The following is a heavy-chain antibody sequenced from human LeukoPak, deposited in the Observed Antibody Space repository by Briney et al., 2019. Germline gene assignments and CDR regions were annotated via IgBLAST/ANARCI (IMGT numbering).Heavy chain of an antibody. CDR3: ARGYYSSSRFDS. J-gene: IGHJ4*02. V-gene: IGHV3-74*01. CDR1: GFTFSRYW. D-gene: IGHD6-13*01. Sequence: GGSLRLSCAASGFTFSRYWMHWVRQAPGKGLVWVSGIKSDGSSTSYADSVKGRFTISRDNAENTLYMRMNSLRPEDTAVYYCARGYYSSSRFDSWGQGTLVTVSS. CDR2: IKSDGSST.